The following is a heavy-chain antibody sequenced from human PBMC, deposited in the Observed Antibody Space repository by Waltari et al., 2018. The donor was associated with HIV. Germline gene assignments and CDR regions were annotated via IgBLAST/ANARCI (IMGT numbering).Heavy chain of an antibody. Sequence: DVQLVESGGGLVQPGGSLKLSLAAPGFTFSGYWMSWVRQAPGKGLEWGGNIKEDGGLEYYVDSVKGRFTISSDNPKNLLFLQMNSLRVEDTAVYYCVRDGPFVDVEYWGQGTLVTVSS. D-gene: IGHD5-12*01. J-gene: IGHJ4*02. CDR3: VRDGPFVDVEY. V-gene: IGHV3-7*01. CDR2: IKEDGGLE. CDR1: GFTFSGYW.